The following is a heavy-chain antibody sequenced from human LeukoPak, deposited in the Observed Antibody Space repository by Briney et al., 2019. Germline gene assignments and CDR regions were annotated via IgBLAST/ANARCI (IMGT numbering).Heavy chain of an antibody. CDR3: AKDGTVVTPCDYFDY. CDR2: ISYDGSNK. D-gene: IGHD4-23*01. CDR1: GFTFSDYY. Sequence: PGGSLRLSCAASGFTFSDYYMSWIRQAPGKGLEWVAVISYDGSNKYYADSVKGRFTISRDNSKNTLYLQMNSLRAEDTAVYYCAKDGTVVTPCDYFDYWGQGTLVTVSS. J-gene: IGHJ4*02. V-gene: IGHV3-30*18.